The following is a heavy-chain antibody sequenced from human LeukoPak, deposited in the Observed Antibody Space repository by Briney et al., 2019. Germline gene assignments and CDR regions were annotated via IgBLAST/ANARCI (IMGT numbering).Heavy chain of an antibody. CDR1: GFTFSSYS. V-gene: IGHV3-21*01. CDR3: ARRASGGRCFDY. D-gene: IGHD2-15*01. J-gene: IGHJ4*02. Sequence: TGGSLRLSCAASGFTFSSYSMNWVRQAPGKGLEWVSSISSSSSYIYYADSVKGRFTISRDNAKNSLYLQMNSLRAEDTAVYYCARRASGGRCFDYWGQGTLVTVSS. CDR2: ISSSSSYI.